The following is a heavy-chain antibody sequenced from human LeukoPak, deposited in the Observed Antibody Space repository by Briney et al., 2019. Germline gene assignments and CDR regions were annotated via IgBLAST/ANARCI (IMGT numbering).Heavy chain of an antibody. D-gene: IGHD5-18*01. V-gene: IGHV3-7*01. CDR1: GFTFSSYW. CDR2: IKQDGSEK. Sequence: TGGSLRLSCAASGFTFSSYWMGWVRQAPGKGLEWVANIKQDGSEKYYVDSVKGRFTISRDNAKNSLYLQMSSLRVEDTALYYCARVRKDGYSYGFYDLWGQGTLVTVSS. CDR3: ARVRKDGYSYGFYDL. J-gene: IGHJ5*02.